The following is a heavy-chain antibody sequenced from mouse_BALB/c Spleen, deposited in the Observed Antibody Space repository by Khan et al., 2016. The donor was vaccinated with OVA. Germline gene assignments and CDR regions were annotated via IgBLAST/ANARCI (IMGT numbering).Heavy chain of an antibody. CDR1: GYTFTDYA. CDR3: VRGGKFAY. D-gene: IGHD1-1*02. CDR2: ISTNYGDA. V-gene: IGHV1S137*01. J-gene: IGHJ3*01. Sequence: QVRLQQSGAELVRPGVSVKISCKASGYTFTDYAMHWVKQRHAKSLEWIGYISTNYGDADYNQKFQGKASLTVDRSSSTAYLQLARLTSEDSASYYCVRGGKFAYWGQGTLVTVSA.